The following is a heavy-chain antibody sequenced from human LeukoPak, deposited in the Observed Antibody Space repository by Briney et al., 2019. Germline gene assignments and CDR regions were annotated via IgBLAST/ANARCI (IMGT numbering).Heavy chain of an antibody. CDR3: GVSVSLNY. D-gene: IGHD5/OR15-5a*01. V-gene: IGHV3-23*01. CDR2: ISGRGGST. CDR1: GFTFSTYA. Sequence: GGSLRLSCAAAGFTFSTYAMNWVRQAPGKGLEWVSTISGRGGSTYHADSVKGRFTISRDNSKNTLYLQMNSLRAEDTAVYYCGVSVSLNYWGQGTLVTVSS. J-gene: IGHJ4*02.